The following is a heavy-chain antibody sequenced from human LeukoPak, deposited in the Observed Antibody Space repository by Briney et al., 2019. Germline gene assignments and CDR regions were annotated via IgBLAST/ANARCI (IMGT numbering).Heavy chain of an antibody. CDR3: ARESYSGSLYFDY. Sequence: SETLSLTCTVSGVSISSNYWSWIRQPPGKGLEWIGYIYHSGSTYYNPSLKSRVTISVDRSKNQFSLKLSSVTAADTAVYYCARESYSGSLYFDYWGQGTLVTVSS. V-gene: IGHV4-59*12. J-gene: IGHJ4*02. CDR2: IYHSGST. D-gene: IGHD1-26*01. CDR1: GVSISSNY.